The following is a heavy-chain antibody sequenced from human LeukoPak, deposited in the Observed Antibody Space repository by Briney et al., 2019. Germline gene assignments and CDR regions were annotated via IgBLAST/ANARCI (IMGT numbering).Heavy chain of an antibody. CDR1: GGSFSVYY. CDR2: INHSGST. J-gene: IGHJ3*02. V-gene: IGHV4-34*01. CDR3: ARAYYGDYLDAFDI. Sequence: PAETLSLTCAVDGGSFSVYYWSWIRQPPGKGLEWIVEINHSGSTNYNPSLKSRSTISVDTSKNQCSLKLSSVTAADTAVYYCARAYYGDYLDAFDIWGQGTMVTVSS. D-gene: IGHD4-17*01.